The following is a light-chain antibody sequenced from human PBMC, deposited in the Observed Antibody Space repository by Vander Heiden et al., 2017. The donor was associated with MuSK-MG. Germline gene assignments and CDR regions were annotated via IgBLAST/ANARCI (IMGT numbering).Light chain of an antibody. Sequence: DIQMTQSPSSLSASVGDRVTITCRASQTISSYLHWYQQKPGKAPNLLISAASSLQSGVPSRFNGTGSGTDFTLTISSLQPEDFATYYCQQSYRTPYTFGQGTKLXIK. CDR1: QTISSY. CDR2: AAS. V-gene: IGKV1-39*01. CDR3: QQSYRTPYT. J-gene: IGKJ2*01.